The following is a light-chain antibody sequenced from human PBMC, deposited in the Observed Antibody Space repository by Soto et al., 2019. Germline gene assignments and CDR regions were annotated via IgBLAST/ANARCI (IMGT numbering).Light chain of an antibody. CDR3: QQYGSSPWT. J-gene: IGKJ1*01. CDR1: QSVATN. Sequence: IVMTQSPATLSVSPGERATLSCGASQSVATNLAWYQQKPGQAPRLLIYGASSRATGIPDRFSGSGSGTDFTLTISRLEPEDFAVYYCQQYGSSPWTFGQGTKLDIK. V-gene: IGKV3-20*01. CDR2: GAS.